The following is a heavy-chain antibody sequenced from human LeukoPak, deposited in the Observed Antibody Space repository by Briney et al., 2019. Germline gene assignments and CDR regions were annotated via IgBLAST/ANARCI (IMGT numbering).Heavy chain of an antibody. V-gene: IGHV4-39*01. J-gene: IGHJ3*02. CDR1: GDSISSSSYC. Sequence: SETLSLTCTVSGDSISSSSYCWDRIRQPPGTGLEWLVNIYNSANTHYNPSLKTRITMSVDTSKNQFSLKLNSVTAADTGIYYCARHSRSGYIGYENAFDIWGQGTMVTVSS. CDR2: IYNSANT. D-gene: IGHD5-12*01. CDR3: ARHSRSGYIGYENAFDI.